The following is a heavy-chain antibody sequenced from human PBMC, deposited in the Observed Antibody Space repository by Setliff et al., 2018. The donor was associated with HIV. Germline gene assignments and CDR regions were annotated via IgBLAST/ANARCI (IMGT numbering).Heavy chain of an antibody. V-gene: IGHV3-7*03. J-gene: IGHJ5*02. CDR3: VRGKNWFDP. CDR1: GFPFEDYD. CDR2: INQDGSEQ. Sequence: GGSLRLSCAASGFPFEDYDMTWVRQAPGKGLEWVANINQDGSEQNFVGSVTGRFTISRDNAKNSLYLQMNSLRAEDTALYYCVRGKNWFDPWGQGTLVTVSS.